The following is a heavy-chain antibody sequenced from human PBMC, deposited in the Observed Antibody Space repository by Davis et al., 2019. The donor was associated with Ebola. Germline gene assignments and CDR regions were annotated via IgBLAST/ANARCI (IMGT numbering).Heavy chain of an antibody. Sequence: SETLSLTCAVYGGSFSGYYWSWIRQPPGKGLEWIWEINHSGSTNYNPSLKSRVTISVDTSKNQFSLKLSSVTAADTAVYYCARLRGYCSSTSCYYYYDMDVWGQGTTVTVSS. V-gene: IGHV4-34*01. CDR3: ARLRGYCSSTSCYYYYDMDV. J-gene: IGHJ6*02. CDR1: GGSFSGYY. CDR2: INHSGST. D-gene: IGHD2-2*01.